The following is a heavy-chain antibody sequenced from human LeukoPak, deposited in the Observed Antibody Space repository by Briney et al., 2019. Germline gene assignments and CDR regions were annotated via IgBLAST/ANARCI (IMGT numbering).Heavy chain of an antibody. CDR3: ARDRLAGYYYDSSGQYFDY. Sequence: GASVKVSCKASGYTFTSYAMNWVRQAPGQGLGWMGWINTNTGNPTYAQGFTGRFVFSLDTSVSTAYLQISSLKAEDTAVYYCARDRLAGYYYDSSGQYFDYWGQGTLVTVSS. CDR1: GYTFTSYA. CDR2: INTNTGNP. V-gene: IGHV7-4-1*02. D-gene: IGHD3-22*01. J-gene: IGHJ4*02.